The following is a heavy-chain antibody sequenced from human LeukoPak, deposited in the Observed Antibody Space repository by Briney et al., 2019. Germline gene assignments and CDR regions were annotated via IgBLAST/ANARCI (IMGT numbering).Heavy chain of an antibody. D-gene: IGHD1-1*01. J-gene: IGHJ6*02. CDR3: DRSRRPPYGMDV. Sequence: GGSLRLSCAASGFTFSTYAMNWVRQAPGKGLEGVSAISGSGGSTYYADSVKGRFTISRDNSKNTLYLQMNSLRAEDTAVYYCDRSRRPPYGMDVWGQGTTVTVSS. V-gene: IGHV3-23*01. CDR1: GFTFSTYA. CDR2: ISGSGGST.